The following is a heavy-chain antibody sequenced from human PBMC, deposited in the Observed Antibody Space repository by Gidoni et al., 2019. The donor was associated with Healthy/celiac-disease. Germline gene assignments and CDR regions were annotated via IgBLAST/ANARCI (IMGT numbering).Heavy chain of an antibody. CDR3: AKSTTVVLKYFQH. D-gene: IGHD4-17*01. CDR2: ISGSGGST. Sequence: EVQLVESGGGLVQPGGSLSISCAASGFTFSSYAMSWVRQAQGKGLEWVSAISGSGGSTYYADSVKGRFTISRDNSKNTLYLQMNSLRAEDTAVYYCAKSTTVVLKYFQHWGQGTLVTVSS. CDR1: GFTFSSYA. V-gene: IGHV3-23*04. J-gene: IGHJ1*01.